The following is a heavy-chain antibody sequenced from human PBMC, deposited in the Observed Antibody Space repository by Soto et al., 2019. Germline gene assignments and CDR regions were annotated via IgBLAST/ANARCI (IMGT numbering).Heavy chain of an antibody. CDR2: INPNSGGT. Sequence: QVQLVQSGAEVKKPGASVKVSCKASGYTFTGYYMHWVRQAPGQGLEWMGWINPNSGGTNYAQKVQGWVTMTRDTSISTAYMELSRLRSDDTAVYYCARDRRGYYYYGMDVWGQGTTVTVSS. CDR1: GYTFTGYY. V-gene: IGHV1-2*04. D-gene: IGHD3-16*01. CDR3: ARDRRGYYYYGMDV. J-gene: IGHJ6*02.